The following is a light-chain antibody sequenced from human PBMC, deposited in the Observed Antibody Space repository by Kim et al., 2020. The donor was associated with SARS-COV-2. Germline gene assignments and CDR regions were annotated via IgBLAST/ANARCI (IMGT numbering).Light chain of an antibody. CDR1: QSVSSY. J-gene: IGKJ4*01. V-gene: IGKV3D-11*02. CDR3: QQRSN. CDR2: DAA. Sequence: ATVSLTPGERATVSCRASQSVSSYLAWYQQKPGQAPRLLIYDAANRATGIPARFSGSGPGTDFTLTISSLEPEDFAVYYCQQRSNFGGGTKVDIK.